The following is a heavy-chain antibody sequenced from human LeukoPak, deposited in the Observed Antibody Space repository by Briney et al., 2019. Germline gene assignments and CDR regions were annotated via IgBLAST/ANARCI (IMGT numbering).Heavy chain of an antibody. CDR1: GFTFSNFW. D-gene: IGHD7-27*01. V-gene: IGHV3-74*01. J-gene: IGHJ4*02. Sequence: QPGGSLRFSCAASGFTFSNFWMHWVRQAPGKGLVWVSHINRDGGSTSYADSVKGRFTISRDNAKNTLYLQMNSLRVEDTAVYYCARDAPGDRGFDYWGQGTLVTVSS. CDR2: INRDGGST. CDR3: ARDAPGDRGFDY.